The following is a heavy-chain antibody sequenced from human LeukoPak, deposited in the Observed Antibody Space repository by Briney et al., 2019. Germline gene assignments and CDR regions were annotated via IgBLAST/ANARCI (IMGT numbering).Heavy chain of an antibody. CDR3: AKVSASVGGDYFDY. D-gene: IGHD1-26*01. CDR2: INHSGST. J-gene: IGHJ4*02. V-gene: IGHV4-34*01. CDR1: GGSFSGYY. Sequence: SETLSLTCAVYGGSFSGYYWSWIRQPPGKGLEWIGEINHSGSTNYNPSLKSRITISVDTSKNQFSLKLSSVTAADTAVYYCAKVSASVGGDYFDYWGQGTLVTVSS.